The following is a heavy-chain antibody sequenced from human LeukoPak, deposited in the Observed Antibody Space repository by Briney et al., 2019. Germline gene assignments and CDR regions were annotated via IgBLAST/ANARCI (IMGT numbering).Heavy chain of an antibody. CDR1: GGSISGYY. V-gene: IGHV4-38-2*02. CDR3: ASGTSDAFDI. CDR2: IYHSGST. J-gene: IGHJ3*02. D-gene: IGHD4-23*01. Sequence: SETLSLTCTVSGGSISGYYWGWIRQPPGKGLEWIGSIYHSGSTYYNPSLKSRVTISVDTSKNHFSLNLSSVTAADTAVYSCASGTSDAFDIWGQGTMVTVSS.